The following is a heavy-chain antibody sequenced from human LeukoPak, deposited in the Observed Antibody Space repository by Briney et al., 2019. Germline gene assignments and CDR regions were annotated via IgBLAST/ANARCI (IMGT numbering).Heavy chain of an antibody. J-gene: IGHJ6*03. CDR3: ARVYYDSSGYSYYYYYYMDV. Sequence: SETLSLTCTVSGYSISSGYYWGWIRQPPGKGLAWIGSIYHSGSTYYNPSLKSRVTISVDTSKNQFSLKLSSVTAADTAVYYCARVYYDSSGYSYYYYYYMDVWGKGTTVTVSS. D-gene: IGHD3-22*01. CDR1: GYSISSGYY. CDR2: IYHSGST. V-gene: IGHV4-38-2*02.